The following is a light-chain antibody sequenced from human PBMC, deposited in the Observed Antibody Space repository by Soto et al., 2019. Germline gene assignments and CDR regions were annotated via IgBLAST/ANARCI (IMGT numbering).Light chain of an antibody. CDR2: VTS. V-gene: IGKV1-39*01. Sequence: DLQMTQSPSSLSASVGDRVAITCRASQSIGNYLNWYQQKPRKAPELLIYVTSNLQSGVPSRFSGSGSGTDFTLTISSLQPEDFATYYCQQTYIAPLNFGGGTKVDFK. J-gene: IGKJ4*01. CDR1: QSIGNY. CDR3: QQTYIAPLN.